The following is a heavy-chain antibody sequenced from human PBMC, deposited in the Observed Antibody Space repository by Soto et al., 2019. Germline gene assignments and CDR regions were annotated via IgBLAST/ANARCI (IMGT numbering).Heavy chain of an antibody. CDR3: AKGKAGSSMPYYYYGMDV. V-gene: IGHV3-23*01. Sequence: QPGGSLRFSCAASGFTFSSYAMSWVRQAPGKGLEWVSAISGSGGSTYYADSVKGRFTISRDNSKNTLYLQMNSLRAEDTAVYYCAKGKAGSSMPYYYYGMDVWGQGTTVTVSS. CDR2: ISGSGGST. CDR1: GFTFSSYA. D-gene: IGHD2-2*01. J-gene: IGHJ6*02.